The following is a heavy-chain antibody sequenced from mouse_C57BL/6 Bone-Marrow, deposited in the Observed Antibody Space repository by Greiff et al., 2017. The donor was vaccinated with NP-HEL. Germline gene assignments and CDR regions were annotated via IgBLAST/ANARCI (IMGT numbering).Heavy chain of an antibody. CDR2: IYPGSGNT. D-gene: IGHD1-1*01. CDR1: GYSFTSYY. V-gene: IGHV1-66*01. J-gene: IGHJ2*01. CDR3: ATVVLRVYYFDY. Sequence: QVQLQQSGPELVKPGASVKISCKASGYSFTSYYIHWVKQRPGQGLEWIGWIYPGSGNTKYNEKFKGKATLTADTSSSTAYMQLSSLTSEDSAVYYCATVVLRVYYFDYWGQGTTLTVSS.